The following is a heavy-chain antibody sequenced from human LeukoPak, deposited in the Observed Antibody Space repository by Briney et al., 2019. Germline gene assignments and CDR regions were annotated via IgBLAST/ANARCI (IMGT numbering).Heavy chain of an antibody. CDR2: IYYSGST. D-gene: IGHD3-22*01. CDR3: ARAGALTYYYDSSGYRHDAFDI. J-gene: IGHJ3*02. V-gene: IGHV4-59*01. CDR1: GGSISSYY. Sequence: SETLSLTCTVSGGSISSYYWSWIRQPPGKGLEWIGYIYYSGSTNYNPSLKSRVTISVDTSKNQFSLKLSSVTAADTAVYYCARAGALTYYYDSSGYRHDAFDIWGQGTMVTVSS.